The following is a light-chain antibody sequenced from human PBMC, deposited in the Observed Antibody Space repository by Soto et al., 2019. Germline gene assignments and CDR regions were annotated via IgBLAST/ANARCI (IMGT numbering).Light chain of an antibody. CDR3: QTWGTGSAIVV. CDR1: SGHSNYA. V-gene: IGLV4-69*01. J-gene: IGLJ7*01. Sequence: QSVLTQSPSASASLGASVKLTCTLSSGHSNYAIAWHQQQPEKGPRYLMKVNSGGSHIKWDGIPDRFSGSSSGAERYLFISSLQSEDEADYYCQTWGTGSAIVVFGGGTQLTVL. CDR2: VNSGGSH.